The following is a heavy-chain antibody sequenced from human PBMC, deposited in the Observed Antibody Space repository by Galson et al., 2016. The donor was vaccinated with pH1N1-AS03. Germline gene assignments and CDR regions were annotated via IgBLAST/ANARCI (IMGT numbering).Heavy chain of an antibody. D-gene: IGHD1-7*01. CDR1: GFSFSASW. J-gene: IGHJ2*01. Sequence: LRLSCAASGFSFSASWMSWVRQAPGKGLEWVANIRQDGSEKYYVDSVEGRFTISRDNAKNSLYLQMNSLRDEDRAVYYCARESPLNYYLYLWGRGTLVTVSS. V-gene: IGHV3-7*03. CDR3: ARESPLNYYLYL. CDR2: IRQDGSEK.